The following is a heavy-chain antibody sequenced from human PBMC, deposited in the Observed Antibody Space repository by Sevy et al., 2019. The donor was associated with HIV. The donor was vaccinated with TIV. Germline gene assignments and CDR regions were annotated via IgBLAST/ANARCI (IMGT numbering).Heavy chain of an antibody. J-gene: IGHJ4*02. V-gene: IGHV4-4*07. D-gene: IGHD2-15*01. CDR1: GGSISDYC. CDR2: IYISGST. CDR3: ARGPQSCNSVSCYSALS. Sequence: SETMSLTCTVSGGSISDYCWTWIRQPAGKGLEWLGLIYISGSTEYNPSLKSRVSMSLDTSKNTFSLKLTSMTAADTAVYYCARGPQSCNSVSCYSALSWGQGILVTVSS.